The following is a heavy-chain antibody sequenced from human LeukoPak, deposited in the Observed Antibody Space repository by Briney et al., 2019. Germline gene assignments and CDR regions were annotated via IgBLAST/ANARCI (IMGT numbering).Heavy chain of an antibody. V-gene: IGHV3-72*01. CDR3: AREEDGAPDY. D-gene: IGHD4-17*01. J-gene: IGHJ4*02. Sequence: GGSLRLSCAASGFSFSGYWMSWVRQTPGKGLEWVGRTRNKANSYTTEYAASVKGRFTISRDDSKNSLYLQMNSLKTEDTAVYYCAREEDGAPDYWGQGTLVTVSS. CDR2: TRNKANSYTT. CDR1: GFSFSGYW.